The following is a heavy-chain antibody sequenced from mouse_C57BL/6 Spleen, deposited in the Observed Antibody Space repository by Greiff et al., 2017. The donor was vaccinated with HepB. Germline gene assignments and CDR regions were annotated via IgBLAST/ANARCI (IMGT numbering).Heavy chain of an antibody. Sequence: EVQLVESGGGLVKPGGSLKLSCAASGFTFSSYAMSWVRQTPEKRLEWVATISDGGSYTYYPDNVKGRFTISSDNAKNNLYLQMSHLTSEDTAMYYCARDLPIYYDYDWFAYWGQGTLVTVSA. CDR3: ARDLPIYYDYDWFAY. V-gene: IGHV5-4*01. J-gene: IGHJ3*01. CDR2: ISDGGSYT. D-gene: IGHD2-4*01. CDR1: GFTFSSYA.